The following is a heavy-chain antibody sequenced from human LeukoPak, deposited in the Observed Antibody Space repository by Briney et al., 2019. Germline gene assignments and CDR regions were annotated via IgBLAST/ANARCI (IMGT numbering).Heavy chain of an antibody. D-gene: IGHD6-19*01. Sequence: PGGSLRLSCAASGFTFSSYAMSWVRQAPGKGLEWVSAISGSGGSTYYADSVKGRFTISRDNSKNTLYLQMNSLRAEDTAVYHCANPPRIAVAGIDDYWGQGTLSPSPQ. CDR3: ANPPRIAVAGIDDY. J-gene: IGHJ4*02. V-gene: IGHV3-23*01. CDR1: GFTFSSYA. CDR2: ISGSGGST.